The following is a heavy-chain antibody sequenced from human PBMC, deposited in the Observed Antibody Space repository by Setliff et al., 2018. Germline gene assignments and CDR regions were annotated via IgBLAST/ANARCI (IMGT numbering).Heavy chain of an antibody. CDR2: IWDDGGNK. D-gene: IGHD6-6*01. J-gene: IGHJ4*02. CDR1: GFTFSSYR. V-gene: IGHV3-33*08. CDR3: ARWTARAVDY. Sequence: GGSLRLSCAASGFTFSSYRMHWVRQAPGKGLEWVAVIWDDGGNKYHADSVKGRFTISRDNSENTLYLQMNSLRPDDTAVYYCARWTARAVDYWGQGTLVTVSS.